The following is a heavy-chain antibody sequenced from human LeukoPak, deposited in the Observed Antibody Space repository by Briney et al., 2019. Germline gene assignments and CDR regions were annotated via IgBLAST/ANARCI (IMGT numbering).Heavy chain of an antibody. Sequence: SETLSLTCTVSGGSISSGSYYWSWIRQPAGKGLEWIGRIYTSGSTKYNPSLKSRVTISVDRSKNQFSLKLSSVTAADTAVYYCARTYCGGDCRGYYYHYYMDVWGKGTTVTISS. CDR1: GGSISSGSYY. CDR3: ARTYCGGDCRGYYYHYYMDV. D-gene: IGHD2-21*02. V-gene: IGHV4-61*02. CDR2: IYTSGST. J-gene: IGHJ6*03.